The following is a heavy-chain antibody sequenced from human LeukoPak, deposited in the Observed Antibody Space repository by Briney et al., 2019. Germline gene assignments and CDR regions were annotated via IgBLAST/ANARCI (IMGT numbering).Heavy chain of an antibody. J-gene: IGHJ4*02. Sequence: GASVKGSCKASGDTFTSYDINWVRQATLQGREWRGWMNPNRGNTGYAHKFQGRVTMTRNNAITTAYMELSSLRSAATAVYYCARGIKRWIQLWLNYWGQGTLVTVSS. D-gene: IGHD5-18*01. V-gene: IGHV1-8*01. CDR2: MNPNRGNT. CDR3: ARGIKRWIQLWLNY. CDR1: GDTFTSYD.